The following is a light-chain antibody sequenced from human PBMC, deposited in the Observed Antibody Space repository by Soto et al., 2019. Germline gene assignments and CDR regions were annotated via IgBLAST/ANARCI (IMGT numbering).Light chain of an antibody. Sequence: EIVLTQSPGTLSLSAGERATLSCRASESVTSNYLAWYQQRPGQAPRLLIDGASSRATGTPDRFSGSGSGTDYTLTISRLEPEDFAVYYCQQYGYSLVTFGGRTKVQI. V-gene: IGKV3-20*01. CDR2: GAS. CDR1: ESVTSNY. CDR3: QQYGYSLVT. J-gene: IGKJ4*01.